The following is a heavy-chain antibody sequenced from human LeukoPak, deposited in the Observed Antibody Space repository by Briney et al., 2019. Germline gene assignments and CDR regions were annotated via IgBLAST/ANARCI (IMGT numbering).Heavy chain of an antibody. J-gene: IGHJ4*02. CDR2: ISYDGSNK. D-gene: IGHD2-2*01. CDR1: GFTFSSYG. Sequence: SGGSLRLSCVASGFTFSSYGMHWVRQAPGKGLEWVAVISYDGSNKYYADSVKGRFTISRDNSKNTLYLQMNSLRAEGTAVYYCAKDRGPIVVVPAAIDYWGQGTLVTVSS. V-gene: IGHV3-30*18. CDR3: AKDRGPIVVVPAAIDY.